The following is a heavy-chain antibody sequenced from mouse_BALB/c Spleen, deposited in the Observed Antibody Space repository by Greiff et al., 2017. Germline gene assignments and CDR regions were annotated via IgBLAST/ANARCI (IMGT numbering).Heavy chain of an antibody. D-gene: IGHD1-1*01. Sequence: VHLVESGPGLVQPSQCLSISCKVTGFSLTSYGVHWVRQSPGKGLEWLGVILSGGGTDYYAAYISRLGICKDNSKSQVFFKMNSLPANDSSIYYRARKTDFYYGSSCEGSAMDYWGQGTAVTVSS. J-gene: IGHJ4*01. V-gene: IGHV2-2*02. CDR3: ARKTDFYYGSSCEGSAMDY. CDR1: GFSLTSYG. CDR2: ILSGGGT.